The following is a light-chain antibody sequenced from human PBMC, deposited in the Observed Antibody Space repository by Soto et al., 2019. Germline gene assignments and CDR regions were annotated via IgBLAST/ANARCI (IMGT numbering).Light chain of an antibody. CDR3: QKYNSATYT. Sequence: DIQMTQSPSSLSASVGDRVAITCRASQGISTSLAWYQQKPGKVPKLLIYAASTLQAGVPSRFSGSGSGTDLTLTISSLQPDDVANYYCQKYNSATYTFGPGTKVDIK. J-gene: IGKJ3*01. V-gene: IGKV1-27*01. CDR2: AAS. CDR1: QGISTS.